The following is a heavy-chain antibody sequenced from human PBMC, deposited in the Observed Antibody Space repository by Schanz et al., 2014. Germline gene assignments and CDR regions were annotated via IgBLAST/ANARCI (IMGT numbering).Heavy chain of an antibody. D-gene: IGHD2-21*01. CDR2: IFHSGTT. Sequence: QVQLQESGPGLVKPSGTLSLTCVVSGGSISSGVWWTWARQSPGKGLEWIGEIFHSGTTNYNPSLESRVTISVDKSKNKFSLILSSMTAADTAVYYCTRSTLWSYDVWGRGTTVTVSS. J-gene: IGHJ6*02. CDR1: GGSISSGVW. V-gene: IGHV4-4*02. CDR3: TRSTLWSYDV.